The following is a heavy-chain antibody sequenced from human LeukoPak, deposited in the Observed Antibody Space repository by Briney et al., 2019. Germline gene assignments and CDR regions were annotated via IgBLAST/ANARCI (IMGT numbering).Heavy chain of an antibody. V-gene: IGHV4-39*07. Sequence: SETLSLTCTVSGGSISSSSYYWGWIRQPPGKGLEWIGSIYYSGSTYYNPSLKSRVTISVDTSKNQFSLKLSSVTAADTAVYYCASTLYYDFWSGYQNYYYYYMDVWGKGTTVTVSS. CDR3: ASTLYYDFWSGYQNYYYYYMDV. CDR2: IYYSGST. J-gene: IGHJ6*03. D-gene: IGHD3-3*01. CDR1: GGSISSSSYY.